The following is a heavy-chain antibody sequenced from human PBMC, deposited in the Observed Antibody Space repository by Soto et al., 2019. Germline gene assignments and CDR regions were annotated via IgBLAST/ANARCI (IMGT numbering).Heavy chain of an antibody. CDR2: ISWDGGST. J-gene: IGHJ6*02. D-gene: IGHD6-19*01. Sequence: GGSLRLSCAASGFTFDDYTMHWVRQAPGKGLEWVSLISWDGGSTYYADSVKGRFTISRDNSKNSLYLQMNSLRTEDTALYYCAKDMSPVAGTNYYYYYGMDVWGQGTTVTVSS. V-gene: IGHV3-43*01. CDR3: AKDMSPVAGTNYYYYYGMDV. CDR1: GFTFDDYT.